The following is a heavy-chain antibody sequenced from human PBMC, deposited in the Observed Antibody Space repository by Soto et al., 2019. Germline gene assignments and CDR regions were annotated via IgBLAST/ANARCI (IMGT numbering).Heavy chain of an antibody. Sequence: ASETLSLTCTVSGGSIISYCWSWIRQPPGKGLEWIGYIYYSGSTNYNPSLKSRVTISVDTSKNQFSLKLSSVTAADTAVYYCARVGGSSWYLGWFDPWGQGTLVTVS. CDR3: ARVGGSSWYLGWFDP. D-gene: IGHD6-13*01. V-gene: IGHV4-59*01. CDR1: GGSIISYC. J-gene: IGHJ5*02. CDR2: IYYSGST.